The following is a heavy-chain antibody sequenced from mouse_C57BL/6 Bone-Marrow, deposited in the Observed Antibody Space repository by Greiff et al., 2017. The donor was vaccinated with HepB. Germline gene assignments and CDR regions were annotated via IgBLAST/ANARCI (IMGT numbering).Heavy chain of an antibody. Sequence: DVKLVESGGGLVQPKGSLKLSCAASGFSFNTYAMNWVRQAPGKGLEWVARIRSKSNNYATYYADSVKDRFTISRDDSESMLYLQMNNLKTEDTAMYYCVRQGYDYDEGAWFAYWGQGTLVTVSA. D-gene: IGHD2-4*01. J-gene: IGHJ3*01. V-gene: IGHV10-1*01. CDR1: GFSFNTYA. CDR2: IRSKSNNYAT. CDR3: VRQGYDYDEGAWFAY.